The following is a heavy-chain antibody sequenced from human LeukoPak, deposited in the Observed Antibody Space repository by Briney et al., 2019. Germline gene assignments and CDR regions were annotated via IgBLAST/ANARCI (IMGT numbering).Heavy chain of an antibody. D-gene: IGHD2-15*01. V-gene: IGHV3-33*01. CDR1: GFTFNTYG. J-gene: IGHJ6*02. Sequence: GGSLRLSCAASGFTFNTYGMNWVRQAPGKGLEWVAIIWYDGSDKYYADSVKGRFTISRDNSKNTLYLQVNTLRAEDTAVYYCARVGCTGGSCLAYNYYAMDVWGQGTTVTVSS. CDR3: ARVGCTGGSCLAYNYYAMDV. CDR2: IWYDGSDK.